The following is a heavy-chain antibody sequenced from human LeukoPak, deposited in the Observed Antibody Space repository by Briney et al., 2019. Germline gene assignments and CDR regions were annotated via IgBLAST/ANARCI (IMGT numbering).Heavy chain of an antibody. CDR3: AKEGIYLKSSLED. CDR1: GFTFSSYS. J-gene: IGHJ4*02. Sequence: GGSLRLSCAASGFTFSSYSMNWVRQAPGSGLEWVATIWYEERTKYYIDSVKGRFTISRDNSKNTFYLQMKSLRVDDTAMYYCAKEGIYLKSSLEDWGQGTPVTVTS. CDR2: IWYEERTK. V-gene: IGHV3-33*06. D-gene: IGHD5-12*01.